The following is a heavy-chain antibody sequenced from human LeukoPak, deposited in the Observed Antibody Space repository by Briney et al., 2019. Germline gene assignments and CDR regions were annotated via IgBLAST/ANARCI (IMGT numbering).Heavy chain of an antibody. CDR3: ARDRYDYVWGSYRRPFHFDY. CDR2: ISSSGSTI. V-gene: IGHV3-11*04. J-gene: IGHJ4*02. CDR1: GFTFSDYY. Sequence: GGSLRLSCAASGFTFSDYYMSWIRQAPGKGLEWVSYISSSGSTIYYADSVKGRFTISRDNAKNSLYLQMNSLRAEDTAVYYCARDRYDYVWGSYRRPFHFDYWGQGTLVTVSS. D-gene: IGHD3-16*02.